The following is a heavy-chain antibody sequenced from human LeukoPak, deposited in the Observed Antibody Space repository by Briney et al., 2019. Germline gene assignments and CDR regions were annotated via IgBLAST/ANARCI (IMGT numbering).Heavy chain of an antibody. CDR3: VRDRDYYVFDL. V-gene: IGHV3-7*01. CDR2: IMKDGGDK. J-gene: IGHJ4*02. CDR1: GFIFTHYW. D-gene: IGHD3-10*02. Sequence: PGGSLRLSCAASGFIFTHYWMTWVRQAPGKGLEWVANIMKDGGDKQYVYSVKGRFTTSRDNAKNSVYLQMDGLRAEDTAGYYCVRDRDYYVFDLWGQGTLVTVSS.